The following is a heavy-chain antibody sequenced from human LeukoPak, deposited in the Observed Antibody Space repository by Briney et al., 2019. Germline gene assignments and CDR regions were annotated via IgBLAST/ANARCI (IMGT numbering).Heavy chain of an antibody. CDR1: GGSLSGYY. J-gene: IGHJ4*02. Sequence: SETLSLTCAVYGGSLSGYYWSWIRQPPGKGLEWIGEINHSGSTNYNPSLKSRVTISVDTSKNQFSLKLSSVTAADTAVYYCARGTPPPYYFDYWGQGTLVTVSS. CDR3: ARGTPPPYYFDY. D-gene: IGHD4-23*01. CDR2: INHSGST. V-gene: IGHV4-34*01.